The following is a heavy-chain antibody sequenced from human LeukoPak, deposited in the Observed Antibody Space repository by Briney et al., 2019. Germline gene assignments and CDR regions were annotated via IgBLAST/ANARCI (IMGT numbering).Heavy chain of an antibody. Sequence: GASVKVSCKASGYTFTDYYMHWVRQAPGQGLEWMGWINPNSGGTNYAQNFQGRVTMTRDTPISTAYMELSRLTSDDTAVYYCARRLDYYDSRTYYRSFGYWGQGTLVTVSS. CDR3: ARRLDYYDSRTYYRSFGY. V-gene: IGHV1-2*02. CDR1: GYTFTDYY. J-gene: IGHJ4*02. D-gene: IGHD3-22*01. CDR2: INPNSGGT.